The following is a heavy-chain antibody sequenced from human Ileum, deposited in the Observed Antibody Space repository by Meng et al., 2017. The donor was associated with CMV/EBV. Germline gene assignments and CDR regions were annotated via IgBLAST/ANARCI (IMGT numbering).Heavy chain of an antibody. CDR2: IILLSRTT. CDR1: GVTLSDYT. J-gene: IGHJ4*02. CDR3: ASPVYDFWSGYPPFDY. Sequence: QVLLVQSWPEVRKTGSSMKVSCKAPGVTLSDYTVSWVRQAPGQGLEWMGGIILLSRTTRSPQKFQDRVTITTDESASTVYLELRSLTSEDTATYYCASPVYDFWSGYPPFDYWGQGTLVTVSS. V-gene: IGHV1-69*05. D-gene: IGHD3-3*01.